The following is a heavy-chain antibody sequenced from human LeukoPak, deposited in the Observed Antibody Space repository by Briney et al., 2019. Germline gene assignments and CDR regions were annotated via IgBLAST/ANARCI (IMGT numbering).Heavy chain of an antibody. CDR1: GFTFSSYA. Sequence: GGSLRLSCAASGFTFSSYAMHWVRQAPGKGLEWVANIKQDGSEKYYVDSVKGRFTISRDNAKNSLYLQMNSLRAEDTAVYYCARESLSIIWSGYYTPTDYYYMDVWGKGTTVTVSS. CDR2: IKQDGSEK. V-gene: IGHV3-7*03. J-gene: IGHJ6*03. CDR3: ARESLSIIWSGYYTPTDYYYMDV. D-gene: IGHD3-3*01.